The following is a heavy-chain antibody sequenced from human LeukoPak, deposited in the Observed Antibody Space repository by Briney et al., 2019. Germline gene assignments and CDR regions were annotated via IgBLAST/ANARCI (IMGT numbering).Heavy chain of an antibody. V-gene: IGHV1-2*02. D-gene: IGHD3-10*01. CDR3: AREGSGRLLRGYYYYMDV. CDR2: INPNNGGT. Sequence: ASVKVSRKSSGYTFTGYYMHWVRQPPGQGLEWMGWINPNNGGTNYAQKFQGRLTMTRDTSLSTAYMELSRLRSDDTAVYYCAREGSGRLLRGYYYYMDVWGKGTTVAVSS. CDR1: GYTFTGYY. J-gene: IGHJ6*03.